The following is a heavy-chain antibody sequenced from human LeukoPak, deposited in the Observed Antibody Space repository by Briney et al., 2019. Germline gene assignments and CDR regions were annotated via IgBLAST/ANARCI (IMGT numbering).Heavy chain of an antibody. D-gene: IGHD4-17*01. CDR1: GGSFSGYY. Sequence: PSETLSLTCAVYGGSFSGYYWGWIRQPPGKGLEWIGSMYHGGNTYYNLSLKSRVTISVDTSKNQFSLKLSSVTAADTAVYYCATLTVTIYYFDYWGQGTLVTVSS. V-gene: IGHV4-38-2*01. CDR3: ATLTVTIYYFDY. J-gene: IGHJ4*02. CDR2: MYHGGNT.